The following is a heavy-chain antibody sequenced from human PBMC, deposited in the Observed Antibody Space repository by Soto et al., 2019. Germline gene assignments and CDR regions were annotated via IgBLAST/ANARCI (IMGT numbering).Heavy chain of an antibody. D-gene: IGHD2-2*01. Sequence: GGSLRLSCAASGFTFSDYYMSWIRQAPGKGLEWVSYISSSGSTIYYADSVKGRFTISRDNAKNSLYLQMNSLRAEDTAVYYCARVVPDHYYYYYMDVWGKGTTVSVSS. J-gene: IGHJ6*03. CDR1: GFTFSDYY. CDR3: ARVVPDHYYYYYMDV. V-gene: IGHV3-11*01. CDR2: ISSSGSTI.